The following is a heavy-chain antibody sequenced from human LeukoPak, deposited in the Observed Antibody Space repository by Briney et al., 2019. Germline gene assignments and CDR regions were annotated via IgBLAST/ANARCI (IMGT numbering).Heavy chain of an antibody. CDR2: ISPDSTEI. Sequence: GGSLRLSCAGAEFTFSDYTMNWVRQAPGKRLEWVSYISPDSTEIYYADSVKGRFTISRDNARNSLYLQMNSLRAEDTAVYYCARDWRTQVLHPYYFEYWGQGVLVTVSS. CDR1: EFTFSDYT. J-gene: IGHJ4*02. V-gene: IGHV3-21*05. D-gene: IGHD3-16*01. CDR3: ARDWRTQVLHPYYFEY.